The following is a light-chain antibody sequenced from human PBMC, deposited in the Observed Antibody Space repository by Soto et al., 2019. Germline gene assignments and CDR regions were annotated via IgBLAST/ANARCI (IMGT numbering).Light chain of an antibody. Sequence: EIVLTQSPGTLSLSPGERATLSCRASQSISSNYLAWYQQIPGQAPRLLIYDASSRAAGIPDRFSGSGSGTDFTLTISRLEPEDFGVYYCQQYAGSPRTFGQGTKVEVK. CDR3: QQYAGSPRT. V-gene: IGKV3-20*01. J-gene: IGKJ1*01. CDR2: DAS. CDR1: QSISSNY.